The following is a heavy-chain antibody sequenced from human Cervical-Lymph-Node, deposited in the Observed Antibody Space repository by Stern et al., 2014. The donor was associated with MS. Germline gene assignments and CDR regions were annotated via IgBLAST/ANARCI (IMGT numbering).Heavy chain of an antibody. D-gene: IGHD3-3*01. CDR1: GYKFNKNG. CDR2: INVYTGNA. J-gene: IGHJ6*02. V-gene: IGHV1-18*01. Sequence: QLVQSGSEVKKPGASVKVSCKASGYKFNKNGISWVRQAPGQGLEWMGWINVYTGNAEYSQKVQARVTMTIDTSATTAYMELRSLRSDDTAVYYCARRNDFWGGHLDVWGQGTTVTVSS. CDR3: ARRNDFWGGHLDV.